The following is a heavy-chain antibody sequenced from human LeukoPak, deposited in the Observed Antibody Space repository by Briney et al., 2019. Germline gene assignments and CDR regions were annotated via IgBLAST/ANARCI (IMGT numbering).Heavy chain of an antibody. J-gene: IGHJ3*02. V-gene: IGHV3-23*01. CDR3: AKGYGDYVLHDAFDT. CDR1: GITFRTYA. Sequence: PGGSLRLSCAASGITFRTYAMNWVRQAPGKGLEWVSGISDSGGSTYYADSVKGRFTISRDNSKNTLYLQMNSLRAEDTALYYCAKGYGDYVLHDAFDTWGQGTMVTVSS. D-gene: IGHD4-17*01. CDR2: ISDSGGST.